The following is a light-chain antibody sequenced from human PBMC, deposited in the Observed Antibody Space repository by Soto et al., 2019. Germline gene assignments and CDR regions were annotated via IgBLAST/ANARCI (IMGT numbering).Light chain of an antibody. V-gene: IGKV3-15*01. CDR1: QSVSSN. Sequence: EIVMTQSPATLSVSPGDRATISCRASQSVSSNLAWYQQKPGQAPRLVIYVASTRATAIPARFSGSGSGTEFTLTISSLQSEDFAVYYCQQYADWPPLTFGGGTKVEIK. CDR3: QQYADWPPLT. CDR2: VAS. J-gene: IGKJ4*02.